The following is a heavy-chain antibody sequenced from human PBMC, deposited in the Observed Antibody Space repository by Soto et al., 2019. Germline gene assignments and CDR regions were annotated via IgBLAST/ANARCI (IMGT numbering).Heavy chain of an antibody. Sequence: QVQLVESGGGVVQPGRSLRLSCAASGFTFSSYGMHWVRQAPGKGLEWVAVIWYAGSNKYYADSVKGRFTISRDNSKNTLYLQMNSLRAEDTAVYYCARDADSSGRTNDWYFDLWGRGTLVTVSS. CDR3: ARDADSSGRTNDWYFDL. CDR1: GFTFSSYG. J-gene: IGHJ2*01. D-gene: IGHD6-19*01. V-gene: IGHV3-33*01. CDR2: IWYAGSNK.